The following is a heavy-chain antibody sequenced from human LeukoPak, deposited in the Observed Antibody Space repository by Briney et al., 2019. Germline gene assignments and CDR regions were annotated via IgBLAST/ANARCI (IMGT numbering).Heavy chain of an antibody. Sequence: GGSLRLSCAASGFTFSSYAMSWVRQAPGKGLEWVSAISGSGGSTYYADSVKGRFTISRDNAKNSLYLQMNSLRAEDTAVYYCARDYMTTVTTRKYYFDYRGQGTLVTVSS. D-gene: IGHD4-4*01. V-gene: IGHV3-23*01. CDR1: GFTFSSYA. J-gene: IGHJ4*02. CDR2: ISGSGGST. CDR3: ARDYMTTVTTRKYYFDY.